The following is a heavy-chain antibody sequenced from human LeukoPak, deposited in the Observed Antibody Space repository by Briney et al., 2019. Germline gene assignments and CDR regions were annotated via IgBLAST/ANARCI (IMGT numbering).Heavy chain of an antibody. CDR1: GFTFSSYS. Sequence: GGSLRLSCAASGFTFSSYSMNWVRQAPGKGLEWVSRINSDGTNTDYADSVKGRFTISRDNAKNTLYMQMNSLRVDDTAVYYCVREASGVSSSAFDVWGQGTMVTVSS. D-gene: IGHD1-26*01. CDR2: INSDGTNT. J-gene: IGHJ3*01. CDR3: VREASGVSSSAFDV. V-gene: IGHV3-74*01.